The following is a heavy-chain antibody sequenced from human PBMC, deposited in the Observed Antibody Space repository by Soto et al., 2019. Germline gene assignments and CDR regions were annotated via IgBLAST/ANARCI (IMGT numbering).Heavy chain of an antibody. CDR2: IWYDGSNK. CDR1: GFTFSSYG. CDR3: ARDKSDILTGYTTGLTS. J-gene: IGHJ4*02. D-gene: IGHD3-9*01. V-gene: IGHV3-33*01. Sequence: QVQLVESGGGVVQPGRSLRLSCAASGFTFSSYGMHWVRQAPGKGLEWVAVIWYDGSNKYYADSVKGRFTISRDNSKNTLYLQMNSLRAEDTAVYYCARDKSDILTGYTTGLTSWGQGTLVTVSS.